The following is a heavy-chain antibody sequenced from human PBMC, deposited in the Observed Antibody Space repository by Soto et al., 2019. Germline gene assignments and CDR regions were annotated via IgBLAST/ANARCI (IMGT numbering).Heavy chain of an antibody. CDR1: GGTFSSYA. Sequence: GASVKVSFKASGGTFSSYAISWVRQAPGQGLEWMGGIIPIFGTANYAQKFQGRVTITADESTSTAYMELSSLRSEDTAVYYCARMSVAAAGYYYGMDVRGQGTTVTVSS. CDR2: IIPIFGTA. D-gene: IGHD6-13*01. CDR3: ARMSVAAAGYYYGMDV. J-gene: IGHJ6*02. V-gene: IGHV1-69*13.